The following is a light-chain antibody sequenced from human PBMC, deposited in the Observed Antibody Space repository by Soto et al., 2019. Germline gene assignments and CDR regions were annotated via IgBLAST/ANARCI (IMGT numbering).Light chain of an antibody. J-gene: IGLJ1*01. V-gene: IGLV2-14*01. CDR2: DVS. CDR3: SSYTSTSIV. CDR1: SSDVGGYNY. Sequence: QSVLTQPASVSGSPGQSITISCTGTSSDVGGYNYVSWYQRHPGKAPKLMIYDVSNRPSGVSNRFSGSKSGNTASLTISGFQAEDEADYHCSSYTSTSIVFGTGTKLTVL.